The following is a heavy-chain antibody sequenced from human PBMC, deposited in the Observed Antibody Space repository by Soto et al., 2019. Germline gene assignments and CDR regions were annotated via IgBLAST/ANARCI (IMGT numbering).Heavy chain of an antibody. CDR1: GFTFSSYA. CDR2: ISGSGGST. D-gene: IGHD6-6*01. CDR3: AKGDSYSSSPGDYYYGMDV. Sequence: GGSLRLSCAASGFTFSSYAMSWVRQAPGKGLEWVSAISGSGGSTYYADSVKGRFTISRDNSKNTLYLQMNSLRAEDTAVYYCAKGDSYSSSPGDYYYGMDVWGQGTTVTVSS. J-gene: IGHJ6*02. V-gene: IGHV3-23*01.